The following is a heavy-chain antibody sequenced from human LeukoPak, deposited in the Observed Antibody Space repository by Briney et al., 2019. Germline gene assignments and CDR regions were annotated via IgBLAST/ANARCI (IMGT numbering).Heavy chain of an antibody. J-gene: IGHJ4*02. CDR1: GGSISSYY. V-gene: IGHV4-59*01. CDR3: ARGRPYSSGWYGAGGYFDY. Sequence: SETLSLTCTVSGGSISSYYWSWIRQPPGKGLEWTGYIYYSRSTNYNPSLKSRVTISVDTSKNQFSLKLSSVTAADTAVYYCARGRPYSSGWYGAGGYFDYWGQGTLVTVSS. CDR2: IYYSRST. D-gene: IGHD6-19*01.